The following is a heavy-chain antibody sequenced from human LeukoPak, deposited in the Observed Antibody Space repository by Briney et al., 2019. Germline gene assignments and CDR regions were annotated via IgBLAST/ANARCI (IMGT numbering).Heavy chain of an antibody. CDR3: ARTGGSYYDILTGRYYFDY. CDR2: ISSSSSYI. V-gene: IGHV3-21*01. D-gene: IGHD3-9*01. CDR1: GFTFSSYS. J-gene: IGHJ4*02. Sequence: GGSLRLSCAASGFTFSSYSMNWVRQAPGKGLEWVSSISSSSSYIYYADSVKGRFTISRDNAKNSLYLQMNSLRAEDTAVYYCARTGGSYYDILTGRYYFDYWGQGTLVTVSS.